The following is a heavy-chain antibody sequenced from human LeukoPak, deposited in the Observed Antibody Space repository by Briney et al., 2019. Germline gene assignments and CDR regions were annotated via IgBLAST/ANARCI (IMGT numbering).Heavy chain of an antibody. Sequence: GASVTVSCKASGYTFSSYYIHWVRQAPGQGLEWMGIINPSGGITTYAQKFEGRVTMTRDTPTSTVDMKLSRLRSEDTAVYYCARYSGSYHTYFDSWGQGTLVTVSS. V-gene: IGHV1-46*01. D-gene: IGHD1-26*01. CDR1: GYTFSSYY. CDR2: INPSGGIT. J-gene: IGHJ4*02. CDR3: ARYSGSYHTYFDS.